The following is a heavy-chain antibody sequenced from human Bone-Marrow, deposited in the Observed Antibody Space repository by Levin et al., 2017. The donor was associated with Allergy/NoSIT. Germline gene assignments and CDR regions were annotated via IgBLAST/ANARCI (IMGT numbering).Heavy chain of an antibody. CDR2: ITATGAT. CDR3: ARRSCSPVPCDLVDH. J-gene: IGHJ4*02. Sequence: PGGSLRLSCAASGFTFSDYYMGWIRQAPGKGLEWVSYITATGATYYADPVKGRFTISRDNPKNSLFLQMNSLSAEDTAVYFCARRSCSPVPCDLVDHWGQGTLVTVSS. CDR1: GFTFSDYY. D-gene: IGHD3-10*02. V-gene: IGHV3-11*01.